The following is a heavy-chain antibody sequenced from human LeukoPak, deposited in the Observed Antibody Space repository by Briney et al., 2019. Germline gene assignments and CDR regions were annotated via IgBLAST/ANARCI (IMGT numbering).Heavy chain of an antibody. D-gene: IGHD3-3*01. J-gene: IGHJ5*02. CDR1: GGSISSSTYY. Sequence: SETLSLTCTVSGGSISSSTYYWGWIRQPPGKGLEWIGSIYYSGSTYYNPSLKSRVTISVDTSKNQFSLKPSSVTAADTAVYYCARLNYDPYNWFDPWGQGTLVTVSS. CDR2: IYYSGST. V-gene: IGHV4-39*01. CDR3: ARLNYDPYNWFDP.